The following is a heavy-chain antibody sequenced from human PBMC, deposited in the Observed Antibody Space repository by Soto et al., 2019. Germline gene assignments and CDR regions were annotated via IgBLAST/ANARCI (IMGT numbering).Heavy chain of an antibody. D-gene: IGHD3-10*01. V-gene: IGHV3-23*01. Sequence: EVQLLESGGGLVQPGGSLRLSCAVSGFTFSNYGMSWVRQAPGKGLEWVSAASGSGDTTYHADSVKGRFTISRDNSKNTLYVQMNSLRAEDTAIYYCAKDLGYDGSGIEIWGQGTLVTVS. CDR2: ASGSGDTT. CDR1: GFTFSNYG. J-gene: IGHJ4*02. CDR3: AKDLGYDGSGIEI.